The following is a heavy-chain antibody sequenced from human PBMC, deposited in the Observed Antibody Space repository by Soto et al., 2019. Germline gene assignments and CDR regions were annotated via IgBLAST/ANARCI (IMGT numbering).Heavy chain of an antibody. CDR1: GGTFNTYA. D-gene: IGHD3-10*01. V-gene: IGHV1-69*01. J-gene: IGHJ4*02. CDR3: AKEAGDH. CDR2: IIPIFGIK. Sequence: QMQLVQSGAEVKERGSSVKISCKTSGGTFNTYALTWVRQAPGQGLEWIGGIIPIFGIKNVAQRFQGSVTINADESLTTAYMEMTSLRSDDTAVYYCAKEAGDHWGQGTLVTVSS.